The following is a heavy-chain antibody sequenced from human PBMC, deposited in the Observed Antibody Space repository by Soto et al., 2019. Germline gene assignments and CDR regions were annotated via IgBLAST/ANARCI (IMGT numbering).Heavy chain of an antibody. CDR1: GFTFSSYA. V-gene: IGHV3-23*01. Sequence: GGSLRLSCAASGFTFSSYAMSWVRQAPGKGLEWVSAISGSGGSTYYADSVKGRFTISRDNSKNTLYLQMNSLRAEDTAVYYCAKGGDVWSGYSIDSYCYYGMDVWGQGTTVTVSS. CDR3: AKGGDVWSGYSIDSYCYYGMDV. D-gene: IGHD3-3*01. CDR2: ISGSGGST. J-gene: IGHJ6*02.